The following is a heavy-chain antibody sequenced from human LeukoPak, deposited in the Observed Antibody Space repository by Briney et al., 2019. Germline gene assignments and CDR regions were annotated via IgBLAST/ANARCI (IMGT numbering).Heavy chain of an antibody. CDR3: ARDTAMVGFDY. CDR1: GGSISSGDYY. V-gene: IGHV4-30-4*01. Sequence: PPQTLSLTCTVSGGSISSGDYYWSWIRQPPGKGLEWIGYIYYSGSTYYNPSPKSRVTISVDTSKNQFSLKLSSVTAADTAVYYCARDTAMVGFDYWGQGTLVTVSS. CDR2: IYYSGST. J-gene: IGHJ4*02. D-gene: IGHD5-18*01.